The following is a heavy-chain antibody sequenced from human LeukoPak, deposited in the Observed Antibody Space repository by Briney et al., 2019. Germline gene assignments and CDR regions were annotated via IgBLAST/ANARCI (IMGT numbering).Heavy chain of an antibody. D-gene: IGHD5-24*01. V-gene: IGHV4-59*08. Sequence: SETLSLTCTASGGSISSDYWSWIRQPPGKGLEWIGYIYYSGITNYTPSLKSRVTISLDTSKNQFSLKLNSVTAADTAVYYCARRHHNWDYWGQGTLVTVSS. CDR1: GGSISSDY. CDR3: ARRHHNWDY. CDR2: IYYSGIT. J-gene: IGHJ4*02.